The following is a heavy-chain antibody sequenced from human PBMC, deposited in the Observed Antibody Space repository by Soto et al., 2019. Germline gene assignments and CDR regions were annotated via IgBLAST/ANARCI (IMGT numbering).Heavy chain of an antibody. CDR3: ARQHPRNIHAWYI. V-gene: IGHV5-51*01. J-gene: IGHJ4*02. D-gene: IGHD6-13*01. CDR1: GDSFPSFW. Sequence: WESLKISCEVSGDSFPSFWIGWVRQMPGKGLEWVGSIYPRDSDIRYSPSLEGQVTISADKSISTAYLQWTSLKASDSAMDYCARQHPRNIHAWYIWGQGNLVTLSS. CDR2: IYPRDSDI.